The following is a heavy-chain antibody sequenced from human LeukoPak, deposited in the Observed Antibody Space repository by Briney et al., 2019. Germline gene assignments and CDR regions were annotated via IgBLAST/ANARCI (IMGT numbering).Heavy chain of an antibody. V-gene: IGHV3-30-3*01. CDR1: AFTFSHYP. CDR2: ISDDGTNR. CDR3: ARGKFFDI. Sequence: GGSLRLSCEASAFTFSHYPMDWVRQAPGKGLELVAIISDDGTNRYYADSVKGRFTISRDDSNNTVYLQMNSLRVDDTAIYFYARGKFFDIWGQGTMVTVSS. J-gene: IGHJ3*02.